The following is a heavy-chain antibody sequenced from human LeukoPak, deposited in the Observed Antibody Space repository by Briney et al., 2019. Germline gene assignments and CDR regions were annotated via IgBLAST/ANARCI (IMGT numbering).Heavy chain of an antibody. CDR3: ARDGLGYCSGGSCYDYYYYMDV. V-gene: IGHV1-69*06. CDR1: GGTFSSYA. Sequence: SVKVSCKASGGTFSSYAISWVRQAPGQGLECMGGIIPIFGTANYAQKFQGRVTITANKSTSTAYMELSSLRSEDTAVYYCARDGLGYCSGGSCYDYYYYMDVWGKGTTVTVSS. CDR2: IIPIFGTA. D-gene: IGHD2-15*01. J-gene: IGHJ6*03.